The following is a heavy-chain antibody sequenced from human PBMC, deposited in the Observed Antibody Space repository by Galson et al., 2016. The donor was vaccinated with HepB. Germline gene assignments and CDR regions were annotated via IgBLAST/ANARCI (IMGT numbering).Heavy chain of an antibody. D-gene: IGHD5-18*01. V-gene: IGHV4-4*02. J-gene: IGHJ2*01. CDR2: IYHSGST. CDR3: AREIQVSLLDWYFDL. CDR1: GDSISSNNW. Sequence: SETLSLTCAVSGDSISSNNWWSWVRQPPGKGLEWIGEIYHSGSTNNNPSLKSRVTISVDKSKNQFSLKLSSVTAADTAVYYCAREIQVSLLDWYFDLWGRGTLVTVSS.